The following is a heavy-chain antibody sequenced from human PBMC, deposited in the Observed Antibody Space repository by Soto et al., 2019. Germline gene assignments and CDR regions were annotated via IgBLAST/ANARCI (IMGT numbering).Heavy chain of an antibody. V-gene: IGHV4-31*03. CDR3: ARADCGGDCYVYWYFDL. J-gene: IGHJ2*01. CDR1: GGSISSGGYY. D-gene: IGHD2-21*02. CDR2: IYYSGST. Sequence: QVQLQESGPGLVKPSQTLSLTCTVSGGSISSGGYYWSWIRQHPGKGLEWIGYIYYSGSTYYNPSLKSRVTISVDTSKNPFSLKLSSVTAADTAVYYCARADCGGDCYVYWYFDLWGRGTLVTVSS.